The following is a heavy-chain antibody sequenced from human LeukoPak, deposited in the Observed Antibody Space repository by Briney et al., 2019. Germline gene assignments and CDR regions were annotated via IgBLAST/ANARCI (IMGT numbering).Heavy chain of an antibody. D-gene: IGHD3-10*01. CDR1: GFTFSSYA. CDR3: AKNPYYYGSGSYLYFDY. J-gene: IGHJ4*02. Sequence: GGSLRLSCAASGFTFSSYAMSWVRQAPGKGLEWVSAISGSGGSTYYADSVKGRFTISRDNSKNTLYLQMNSLRAEDTAVYYCAKNPYYYGSGSYLYFDYWGQGTLVTVSS. V-gene: IGHV3-23*01. CDR2: ISGSGGST.